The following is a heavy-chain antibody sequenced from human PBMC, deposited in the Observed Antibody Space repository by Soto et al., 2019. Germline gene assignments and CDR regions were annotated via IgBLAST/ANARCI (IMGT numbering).Heavy chain of an antibody. D-gene: IGHD3-10*01. CDR2: ISGSGDST. J-gene: IGHJ4*02. CDR1: GFTFSTYA. Sequence: EVQLLESGGGLVQPGGSLRLSCAASGFTFSTYAMSWVRQAPGKGLEWVSGISGSGDSTYYADSVKGRFAISRDNSKNTLYLQMNSLRAVDTAVYYCAKDPYYGSGSHPPDYWGQGTLVTVSA. V-gene: IGHV3-23*01. CDR3: AKDPYYGSGSHPPDY.